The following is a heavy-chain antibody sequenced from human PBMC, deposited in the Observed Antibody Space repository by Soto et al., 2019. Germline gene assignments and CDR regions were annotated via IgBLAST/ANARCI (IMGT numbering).Heavy chain of an antibody. V-gene: IGHV4-4*02. Sequence: TDTLSLTCAVSGGSISSSNWWSWVRQPPGKGLEWIGEIYHSGSTNYNPSLKSRVTISVDKSKNQFSLKLSSVTAADTAGYYCARDRPSGSYAYLTREYDQRMNLWGAGTWVTV. D-gene: IGHD1-26*01. CDR3: ARDRPSGSYAYLTREYDQRMNL. J-gene: IGHJ6*02. CDR2: IYHSGST. CDR1: GGSISSSNW.